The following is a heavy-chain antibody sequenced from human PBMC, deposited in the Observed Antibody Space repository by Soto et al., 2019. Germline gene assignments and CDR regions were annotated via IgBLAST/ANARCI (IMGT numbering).Heavy chain of an antibody. Sequence: SETLSLTCTVSGGSISSYYWSWIRQPPGKGLEWIGYIYYSGSTNYNPSLKSRVTISVDTSKNQFSLKLSSVTAADTAVYYCARSKNGYDDFWGQGTLVTVSS. D-gene: IGHD2-2*01. J-gene: IGHJ4*02. V-gene: IGHV4-59*01. CDR1: GGSISSYY. CDR2: IYYSGST. CDR3: ARSKNGYDDF.